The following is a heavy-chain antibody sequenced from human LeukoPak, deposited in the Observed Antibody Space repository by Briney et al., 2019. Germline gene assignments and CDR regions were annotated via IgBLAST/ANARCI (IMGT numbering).Heavy chain of an antibody. J-gene: IGHJ3*02. CDR2: IIPIFGTA. Sequence: SVKVSCKASGGTFSSYAISWVRQAAGQGLEWMGRIIPIFGTANYAQKFQGRVTITTDESTSTAYMELSSLRSEDTAVYYCARDDFDWLLGSGAFDIWGQGTMVTVSS. D-gene: IGHD3-9*01. V-gene: IGHV1-69*05. CDR1: GGTFSSYA. CDR3: ARDDFDWLLGSGAFDI.